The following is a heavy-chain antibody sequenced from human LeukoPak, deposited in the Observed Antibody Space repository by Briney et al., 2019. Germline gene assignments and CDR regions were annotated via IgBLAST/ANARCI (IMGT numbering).Heavy chain of an antibody. Sequence: PSETLSLTCAVYGGSFSGYYWSWIRQPPGKGLEWIGEIDHSGSTNYNPSLKSRVTISVDTSKNQFSLKLSSVTAADTAVYYCAILYVWGSYRYTQSRDYWGQGTLVTVSS. CDR2: IDHSGST. CDR1: GGSFSGYY. CDR3: AILYVWGSYRYTQSRDY. D-gene: IGHD3-16*02. V-gene: IGHV4-34*01. J-gene: IGHJ4*02.